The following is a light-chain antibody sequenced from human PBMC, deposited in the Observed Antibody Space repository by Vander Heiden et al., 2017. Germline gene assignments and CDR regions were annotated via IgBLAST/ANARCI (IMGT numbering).Light chain of an antibody. CDR3: QQRSNWPPALT. CDR1: QSVSSY. CDR2: DAS. Sequence: EIVFTQSPAPPSLSPGERATLSCRASQSVSSYFAWYQQKPGQAPRLLIYDASNRATGIPARFSGSGSGTDFTLTISSLEPEDVAVYYCQQRSNWPPALTFGGGTKVEIK. V-gene: IGKV3-11*01. J-gene: IGKJ4*01.